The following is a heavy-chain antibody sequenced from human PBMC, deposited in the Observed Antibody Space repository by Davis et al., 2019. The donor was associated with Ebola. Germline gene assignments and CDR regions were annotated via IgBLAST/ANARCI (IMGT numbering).Heavy chain of an antibody. V-gene: IGHV1-46*01. CDR1: GYTFTSYY. D-gene: IGHD2-2*01. J-gene: IGHJ5*02. CDR2: INPSGGST. Sequence: ASSVKVSCKASGYTFTSYYMHWVRQAPGQGLEWMGIINPSGGSTSYAQTFQGRVTMTRDTSTSTAYMELSSLRSDDTAVYYCARGVESYQLLWWAEFDPWGQGTLVTVSS. CDR3: ARGVESYQLLWWAEFDP.